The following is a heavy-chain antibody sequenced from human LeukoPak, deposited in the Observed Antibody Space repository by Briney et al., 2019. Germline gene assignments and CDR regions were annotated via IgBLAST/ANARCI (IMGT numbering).Heavy chain of an antibody. D-gene: IGHD1-26*01. CDR1: GFTFSSYG. V-gene: IGHV3-33*01. Sequence: PGRSLRLSCAGSGFTFSSYGMHWVRQAPGKGLEWVAVIWYDGSNKYYADSVKGRFTISRDNSKNTLYLQMNSLRAEDTAVYYCARQWELLYLDYWGQGTLVTVSS. CDR3: ARQWELLYLDY. J-gene: IGHJ4*02. CDR2: IWYDGSNK.